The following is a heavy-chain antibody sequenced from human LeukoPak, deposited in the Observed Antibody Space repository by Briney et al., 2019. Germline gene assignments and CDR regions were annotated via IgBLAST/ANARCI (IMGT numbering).Heavy chain of an antibody. Sequence: GGALRLSCAASEVTFSSYWMRSVPPAPGKGLECVSNIKLEVSEKYYMYSVKGRFTISTDNAKSTLYLQMNSLRAEDTAVYYCARDLFREGSVYLYHYMDVWGKGTTVTVSS. J-gene: IGHJ6*03. CDR1: EVTFSSYW. V-gene: IGHV3-7*01. CDR3: ARDLFREGSVYLYHYMDV. D-gene: IGHD3-10*01. CDR2: IKLEVSEK.